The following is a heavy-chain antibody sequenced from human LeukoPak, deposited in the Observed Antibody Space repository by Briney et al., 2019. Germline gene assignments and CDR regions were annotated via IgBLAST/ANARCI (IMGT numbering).Heavy chain of an antibody. V-gene: IGHV4-61*02. CDR1: GGSISSGAYY. D-gene: IGHD6-19*01. Sequence: PSQTLSLTCTVSGGSISSGAYYWSWIRQPAGKGLEWIGRIYTSGSTNYNPSLKSRVTISVDTSKNQFSLKLSSVTAADTAVYYCARRFVSSGWYLGFYWGQGTLVTVSS. J-gene: IGHJ4*02. CDR2: IYTSGST. CDR3: ARRFVSSGWYLGFY.